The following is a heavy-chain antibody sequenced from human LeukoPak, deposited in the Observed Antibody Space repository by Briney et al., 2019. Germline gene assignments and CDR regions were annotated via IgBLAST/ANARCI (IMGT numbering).Heavy chain of an antibody. CDR2: IDSDGSGT. Sequence: GGSLRLSCSASGLTLSGYWMHWVRQIPGKGLVWVSRIDSDGSGTSYADSVKGRFTISRDNSKNTLYLQMNSLRAEDTAVYYCAKDREVVVTANTDYWGQGTLVTVSS. CDR1: GLTLSGYW. J-gene: IGHJ4*02. CDR3: AKDREVVVTANTDY. V-gene: IGHV3-74*01. D-gene: IGHD2-21*02.